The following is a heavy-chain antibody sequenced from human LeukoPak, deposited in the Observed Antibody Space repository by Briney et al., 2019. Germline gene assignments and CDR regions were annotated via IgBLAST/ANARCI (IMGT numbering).Heavy chain of an antibody. D-gene: IGHD7-27*01. CDR1: GGSISSSSYY. CDR3: ARGQLTGVDY. V-gene: IGHV4-39*07. Sequence: SETLSLTCTVSGGSISSSSYYWGWIRQPPEKGLEWIGSIYYSGSTYYNPSLKSRVTISVDTSKNQFSLKLSSVTAADTAVYYCARGQLTGVDYWGQGTLVTVSS. J-gene: IGHJ4*02. CDR2: IYYSGST.